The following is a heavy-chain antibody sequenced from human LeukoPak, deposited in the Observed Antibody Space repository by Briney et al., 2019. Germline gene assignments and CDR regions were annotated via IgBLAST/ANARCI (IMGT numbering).Heavy chain of an antibody. V-gene: IGHV3-23*01. J-gene: IGHJ4*02. Sequence: GGSLRLSCAASGFTFSSYAMSWVRQAPGKGLEWVSAISGSGGSTYYADSVKGRFTISRDNSKNTLHLQMNSLRVEDTAVYYCAKWGPGYDFWSGVPHWGQGTLVTVSS. CDR2: ISGSGGST. D-gene: IGHD3-3*01. CDR1: GFTFSSYA. CDR3: AKWGPGYDFWSGVPH.